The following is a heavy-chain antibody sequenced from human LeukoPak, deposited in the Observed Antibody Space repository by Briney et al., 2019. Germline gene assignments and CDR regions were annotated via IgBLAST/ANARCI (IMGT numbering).Heavy chain of an antibody. D-gene: IGHD4-11*01. V-gene: IGHV4-39*01. CDR2: IYYTGST. CDR3: ARRGNSNSSNRFDY. CDR1: GASISGGTYY. Sequence: SETLSLTCSVSGASISGGTYYWGWIRQPPGKGLEWIGSIYYTGSTYDNPSLKSRVTISVDTSKNQFSLKLSSVTAADTAVYSCARRGNSNSSNRFDYWGQGTLVTVSS. J-gene: IGHJ4*02.